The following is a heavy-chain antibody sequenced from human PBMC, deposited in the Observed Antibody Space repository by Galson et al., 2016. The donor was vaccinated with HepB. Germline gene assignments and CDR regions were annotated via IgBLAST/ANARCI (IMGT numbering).Heavy chain of an antibody. CDR3: ARERQQLDPYFDS. CDR1: GFIFSDYS. CDR2: ISSTRPYI. D-gene: IGHD6-13*01. J-gene: IGHJ4*02. V-gene: IGHV3-21*06. Sequence: SLRLSCAASGFIFSDYSMNWVRQAPGKGLEWVSSISSTRPYILYAAPVKGRFTISRDNARNSLYLQMNSLRAEDTAVYYCARERQQLDPYFDSRGQGTLVTVAS.